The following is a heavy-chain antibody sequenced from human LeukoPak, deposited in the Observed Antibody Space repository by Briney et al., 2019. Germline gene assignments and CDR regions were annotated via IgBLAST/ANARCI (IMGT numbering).Heavy chain of an antibody. Sequence: GGSLRLSCAASGFTSSGYGMHWVRQAPDKGLEWVAVIWYDGNNKYYADSVKGRFTISRDNSKNTLYLQMNSLRAEDTAVYYCAKDWGYTTMVSYYFDYWGQGALVTVSS. J-gene: IGHJ4*02. CDR3: AKDWGYTTMVSYYFDY. D-gene: IGHD5-18*01. CDR1: GFTSSGYG. CDR2: IWYDGNNK. V-gene: IGHV3-33*06.